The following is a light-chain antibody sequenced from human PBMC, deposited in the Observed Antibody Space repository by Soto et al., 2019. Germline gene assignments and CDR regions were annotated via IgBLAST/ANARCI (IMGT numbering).Light chain of an antibody. V-gene: IGKV3-15*01. Sequence: EIVMTQSPATLSVSPGERAILSCRASQSVSSNLAWYQQKPGQPPRLLIYGASTRATNIAARFSGSGSGTEFTLTISSLQSEDFAVYYCQQYNKWPPFTCGPGTKVEI. CDR3: QQYNKWPPFT. CDR2: GAS. J-gene: IGKJ3*01. CDR1: QSVSSN.